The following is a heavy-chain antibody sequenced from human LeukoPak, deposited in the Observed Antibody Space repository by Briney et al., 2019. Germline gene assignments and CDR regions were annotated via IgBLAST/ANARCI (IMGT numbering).Heavy chain of an antibody. CDR1: GGTFSSYA. Sequence: RASVKVSCKASGGTFSSYAISWVRQAPGQGLEWMGGIIPIFGTANYAQKFQGSVTITADESPSTAYMGLSSLRSEDTAVYYCAREEGLSTPDYYYGMDVWGQGTTVTVSS. D-gene: IGHD2-2*01. CDR3: AREEGLSTPDYYYGMDV. CDR2: IIPIFGTA. V-gene: IGHV1-69*13. J-gene: IGHJ6*02.